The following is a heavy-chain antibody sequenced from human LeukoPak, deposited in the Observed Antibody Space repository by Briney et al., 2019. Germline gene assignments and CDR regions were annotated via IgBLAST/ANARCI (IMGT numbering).Heavy chain of an antibody. V-gene: IGHV3-53*01. CDR2: IYSGGST. Sequence: GGSLRLSCAASGFTVSSNYMSWVRQAPGKGLEWVSVIYSGGSTYYADSVRGRFTISRDNSKNTLYLQMDSLRAEDTAVYYCAKSLFTSAEGSGRASDIWGQGTMVTVSS. D-gene: IGHD1-26*01. J-gene: IGHJ3*02. CDR1: GFTVSSNY. CDR3: AKSLFTSAEGSGRASDI.